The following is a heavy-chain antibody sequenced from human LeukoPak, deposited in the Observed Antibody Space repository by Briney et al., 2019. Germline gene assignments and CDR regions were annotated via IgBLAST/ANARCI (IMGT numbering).Heavy chain of an antibody. V-gene: IGHV1-69*06. CDR2: IIPISGTA. J-gene: IGHJ4*02. D-gene: IGHD5-12*01. Sequence: GASVKVSCKASGGTFSSYAISWVRQAPGQGLEWMGGIIPISGTANYAQKFQGRVTITADKSTSTAYMELSSLRSEDTAVYYCARGYSGYDLAPLFFDYWGQGTLVTVSS. CDR3: ARGYSGYDLAPLFFDY. CDR1: GGTFSSYA.